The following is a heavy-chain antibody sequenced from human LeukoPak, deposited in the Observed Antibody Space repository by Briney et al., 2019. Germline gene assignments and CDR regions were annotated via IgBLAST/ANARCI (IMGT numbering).Heavy chain of an antibody. D-gene: IGHD6-19*01. Sequence: SETLSLTCTVSGGSISSYYRSWIRQTPGKGLEWIGCINYSGNTDYSPSLKSRLTISVDTSKNQFSLRLRSVTAADTAVYYCARSSGWSFFDCWGQGSLVTVS. CDR1: GGSISSYY. CDR2: INYSGNT. CDR3: ARSSGWSFFDC. J-gene: IGHJ4*02. V-gene: IGHV4-59*01.